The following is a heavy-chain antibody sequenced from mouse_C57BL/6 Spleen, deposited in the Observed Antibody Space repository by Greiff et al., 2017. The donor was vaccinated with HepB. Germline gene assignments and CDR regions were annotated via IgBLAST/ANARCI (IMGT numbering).Heavy chain of an antibody. CDR3: ARYDYEGGY. J-gene: IGHJ2*01. CDR2: ISSGGSYT. D-gene: IGHD2-4*01. Sequence: EVKVVESGGDLVKPGGSLKLSCAASGFTFSSYGMSWVRQTPDKRLEWVATISSGGSYTYYPDSVKGRFTISRDNAKNTLYLQMSSLKSEDTAMYYCARYDYEGGYWGQGTTLTVSS. CDR1: GFTFSSYG. V-gene: IGHV5-6*01.